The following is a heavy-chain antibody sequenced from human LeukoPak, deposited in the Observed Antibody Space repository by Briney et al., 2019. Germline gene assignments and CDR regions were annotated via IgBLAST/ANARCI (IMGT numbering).Heavy chain of an antibody. CDR2: SSSGTTM. J-gene: IGHJ3*01. CDR3: ARARFNMIILIKAAFDL. Sequence: PGGSLRLSCTASGFTFSSYEMNRVRQAPGKGLEWVSSSGTTMHYADSVKGRFTISRDNAKNSLFLHMNSLRAEGTALYYCARARFNMIILIKAAFDLWGQGTMVTVSS. V-gene: IGHV3-48*03. CDR1: GFTFSSYE. D-gene: IGHD3-22*01.